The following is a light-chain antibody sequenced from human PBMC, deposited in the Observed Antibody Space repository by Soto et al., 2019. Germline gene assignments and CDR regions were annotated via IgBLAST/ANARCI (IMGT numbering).Light chain of an antibody. V-gene: IGKV3-20*01. CDR3: QQYGSSIKT. Sequence: EIGLTQFPGTLSLSPGERATLSCRASQSVSSNYLAWYQQRPGQPPNLLIFGASNRAPGIPDRFSGSGSGTDFTVTISRLEPEDFGVYYCQQYGSSIKTFGQGTNVEIK. CDR1: QSVSSNY. CDR2: GAS. J-gene: IGKJ1*01.